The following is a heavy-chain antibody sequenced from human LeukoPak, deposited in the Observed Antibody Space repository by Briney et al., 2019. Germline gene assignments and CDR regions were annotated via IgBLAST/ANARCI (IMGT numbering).Heavy chain of an antibody. Sequence: GGSLRLSCAASGFTFSSYGMHWVRQAPGKGLEWVAVISYDGSNKYYADSVNGRFTISRDNSKNTLYLQMNSLRAEDTAVYYCAKDLGYCSGGSCYRFDYWGQGTLVTVSS. CDR3: AKDLGYCSGGSCYRFDY. J-gene: IGHJ4*02. CDR2: ISYDGSNK. D-gene: IGHD2-15*01. CDR1: GFTFSSYG. V-gene: IGHV3-30*18.